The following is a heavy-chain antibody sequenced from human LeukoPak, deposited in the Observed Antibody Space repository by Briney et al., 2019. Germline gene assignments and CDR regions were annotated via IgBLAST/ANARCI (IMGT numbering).Heavy chain of an antibody. D-gene: IGHD1-1*01. CDR1: GFYFSSYS. Sequence: GGSLRLSCVASGFYFSSYSMNWVRHSPGTGPEWVSSINSGSTYMYYADSVKGRFTISRDNAKNSLHLQMDSLRAEDTAVYFCARVEATTGRNYHYYYMDVWSKGTTVTVS. CDR3: ARVEATTGRNYHYYYMDV. V-gene: IGHV3-21*01. CDR2: INSGSTYM. J-gene: IGHJ6*03.